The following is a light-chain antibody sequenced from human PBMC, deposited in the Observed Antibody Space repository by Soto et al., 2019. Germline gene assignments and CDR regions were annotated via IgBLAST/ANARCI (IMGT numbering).Light chain of an antibody. Sequence: DIQLTQSPSSLSASVGDRVTIACRASQSINLYLNWYQQRPGKAPKLLIYTATTLQRGVPSRFSGGGSVTDFTLTIGGLQPEDFATYYCQQSFTMPFTFGPGTTLNI. CDR3: QQSFTMPFT. CDR2: TAT. V-gene: IGKV1-39*01. CDR1: QSINLY. J-gene: IGKJ3*01.